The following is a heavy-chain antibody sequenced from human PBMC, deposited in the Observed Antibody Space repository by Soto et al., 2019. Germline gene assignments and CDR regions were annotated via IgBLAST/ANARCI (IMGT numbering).Heavy chain of an antibody. CDR1: GVTFNTCW. Sequence: ELQLVQSGGGLVQPGGSLRLSCTASGVTFNTCWMSWVRQAPGKGLEWVANIDQVGSEQYYVDSVRGRFTISRDNAKNSLYLQMDSLRAEDTAVYYCARAPRGYSVYDTDKWGQGTLVTVSS. CDR2: IDQVGSEQ. D-gene: IGHD5-12*01. V-gene: IGHV3-7*01. J-gene: IGHJ4*02. CDR3: ARAPRGYSVYDTDK.